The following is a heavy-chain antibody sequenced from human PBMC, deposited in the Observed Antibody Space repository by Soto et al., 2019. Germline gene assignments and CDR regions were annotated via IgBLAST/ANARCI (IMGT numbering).Heavy chain of an antibody. Sequence: QVQLVESGGGLVKPGGSMRLSCAASGFTFSDYYMAWIRQAPGKGLEWISYIASSGGTEYYADSVKGRFIVSRDNAENSLYLQMNSLRAEDTAVYYCARVHSGYDYYYYYYMDVWGKGTTVSASS. CDR3: ARVHSGYDYYYYYYMDV. J-gene: IGHJ6*03. D-gene: IGHD5-12*01. V-gene: IGHV3-11*01. CDR2: IASSGGTE. CDR1: GFTFSDYY.